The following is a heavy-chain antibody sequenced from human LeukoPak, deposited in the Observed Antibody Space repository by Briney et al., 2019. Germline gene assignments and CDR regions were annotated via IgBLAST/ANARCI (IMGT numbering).Heavy chain of an antibody. CDR1: GFSFSEHY. V-gene: IGHV3-11*01. D-gene: IGHD4-17*01. CDR2: ISSRRYSK. Sequence: PGVSLRLSCAASGFSFSEHYMAWIRQAPGKGLQWLGYISSRRYSKYYADSVKGRITISRDNAKNSVHLQMSSLTVDDTAVYYCARDDPSNDYGDFDYWGQGTLVTVSS. J-gene: IGHJ4*02. CDR3: ARDDPSNDYGDFDY.